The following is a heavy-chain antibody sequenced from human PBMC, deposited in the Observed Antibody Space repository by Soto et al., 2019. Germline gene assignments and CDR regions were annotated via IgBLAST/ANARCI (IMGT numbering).Heavy chain of an antibody. D-gene: IGHD5-18*01. CDR3: AKDDSDGPFGMDV. CDR2: ISGSGGST. CDR1: GFTFSSYA. V-gene: IGHV3-23*01. J-gene: IGHJ6*02. Sequence: GGSLRLSCAASGFTFSSYAMSWVRQAPGKGLEWVSSISGSGGSTYYADSVKGRFTISRDNSKNTLYLQMNSLRAEDTAVYYCAKDDSDGPFGMDVWGQGTTVTVSS.